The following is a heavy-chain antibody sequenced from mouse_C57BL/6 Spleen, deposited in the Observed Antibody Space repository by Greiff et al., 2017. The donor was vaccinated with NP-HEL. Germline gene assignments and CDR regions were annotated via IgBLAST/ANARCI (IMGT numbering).Heavy chain of an antibody. Sequence: VQLQQPGAELVKPGASVKMSCKASGYTFTSYWITWVKQRPGQGLEWIGDTYPGSGSTNYNEKFKSKATLTVDTSSSTAYMQLSSLTSEDSAVYYCASITTVVARHWYFDVWGTGTTVTVSS. V-gene: IGHV1-55*01. D-gene: IGHD1-1*01. J-gene: IGHJ1*03. CDR1: GYTFTSYW. CDR2: TYPGSGST. CDR3: ASITTVVARHWYFDV.